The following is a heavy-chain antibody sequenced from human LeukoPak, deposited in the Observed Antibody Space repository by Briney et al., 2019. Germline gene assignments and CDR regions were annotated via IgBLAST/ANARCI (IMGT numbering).Heavy chain of an antibody. CDR3: ARVDYYGSGSFDY. CDR2: IIPIFGTA. J-gene: IGHJ4*02. Sequence: ASVKVSCKASGGTFSSYAISWVRQAPGQGLEWMGGIIPIFGTANYAQKFQGRVTITADESTSTAYMELSSLRSEDTAVYYCARVDYYGSGSFDYWGQGTLVTVSS. D-gene: IGHD3-10*01. CDR1: GGTFSSYA. V-gene: IGHV1-69*13.